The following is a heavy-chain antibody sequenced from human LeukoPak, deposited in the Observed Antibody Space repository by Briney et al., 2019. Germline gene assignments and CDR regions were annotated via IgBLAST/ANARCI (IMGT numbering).Heavy chain of an antibody. J-gene: IGHJ4*02. CDR1: GGSISSHY. CDR3: ARGASGDCSSTSCYTSDYFDY. D-gene: IGHD2-2*02. V-gene: IGHV4-59*11. CDR2: IYYSGST. Sequence: SATLSLTCTVSGGSISSHYWSWIRQPPGKGLEWIGYIYYSGSTNYNPSLKSRVTISVDTSKNQFSLKLSSVTAADTAVYYCARGASGDCSSTSCYTSDYFDYWGQGTLVTVSS.